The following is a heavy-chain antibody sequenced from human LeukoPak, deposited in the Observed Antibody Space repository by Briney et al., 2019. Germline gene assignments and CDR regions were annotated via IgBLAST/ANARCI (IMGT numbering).Heavy chain of an antibody. V-gene: IGHV4-34*01. Sequence: SETLSLTCAVYGGSFSGYYWSWIRQPPGKGLEWIGEINHSGSTNYNPSLKSRVTISVDTSKNQFSLKLSSVTAADTAVYYCARADDGGSYEADYWGQGTLVTVSS. CDR3: ARADDGGSYEADY. D-gene: IGHD1-26*01. CDR1: GGSFSGYY. CDR2: INHSGST. J-gene: IGHJ4*02.